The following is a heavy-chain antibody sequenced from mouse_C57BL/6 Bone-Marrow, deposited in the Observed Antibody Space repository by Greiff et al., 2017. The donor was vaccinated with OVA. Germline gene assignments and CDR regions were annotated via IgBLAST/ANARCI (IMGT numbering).Heavy chain of an antibody. CDR2: ISDGGSYT. CDR1: GFTFSSYA. V-gene: IGHV5-4*03. CDR3: ARAPPTIVTPYYAMDY. J-gene: IGHJ4*01. D-gene: IGHD2-5*01. Sequence: DVKLVESGGGLVKPGGSLKLSCAASGFTFSSYAMSWVRQTPEKRLEWVATISDGGSYTYYPDNVKGRFTISRDNAKNNLYLQMSHLKSEDTAMYYCARAPPTIVTPYYAMDYWGQGTSVTVSS.